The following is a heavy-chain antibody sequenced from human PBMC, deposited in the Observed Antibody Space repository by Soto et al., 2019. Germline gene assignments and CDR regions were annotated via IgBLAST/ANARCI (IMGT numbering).Heavy chain of an antibody. CDR3: ARVNVLRFLEWPRGMDV. CDR1: GCSISSYY. V-gene: IGHV4-59*01. D-gene: IGHD3-3*01. Sequence: XETLSLTCTVSGCSISSYYWSWIRQPPGRGLDWIGYIYYSGSTNYNPSLKSRVTISVDTSKNQFSLKLSSVTTADTAVYYCARVNVLRFLEWPRGMDVWGQGTTVTVSS. J-gene: IGHJ6*02. CDR2: IYYSGST.